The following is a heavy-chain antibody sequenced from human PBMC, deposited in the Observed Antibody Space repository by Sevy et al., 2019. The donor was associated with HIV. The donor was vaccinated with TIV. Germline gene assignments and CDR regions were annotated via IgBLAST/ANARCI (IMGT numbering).Heavy chain of an antibody. J-gene: IGHJ4*02. CDR3: ARATTIWDGGED. V-gene: IGHV4-31*03. CDR1: GGSISSGGYY. D-gene: IGHD3-16*01. Sequence: SETLSLTCTVSGGSISSGGYYWSWIRQHPGKGLEWIGYIYYSGSTYYNPSLKSRVTISVDTSKNQFSLKLSSVTAADTAVYYWARATTIWDGGEDWGQGTLVTVSS. CDR2: IYYSGST.